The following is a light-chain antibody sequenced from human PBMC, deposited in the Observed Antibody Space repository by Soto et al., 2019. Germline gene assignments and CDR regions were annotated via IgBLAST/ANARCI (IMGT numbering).Light chain of an antibody. CDR3: QQYGSSPWT. V-gene: IGKV3-20*01. CDR2: GAS. J-gene: IGKJ1*01. Sequence: EMVLTQSPGTLSLSPGERATLSCRTSQSVSSSYLAWYQQKPGQAPRLLISGASSRATGIPDRFSGSGSGTDFTLTISRLEPEDFAVYYCQQYGSSPWTFGQGTKVDIK. CDR1: QSVSSSY.